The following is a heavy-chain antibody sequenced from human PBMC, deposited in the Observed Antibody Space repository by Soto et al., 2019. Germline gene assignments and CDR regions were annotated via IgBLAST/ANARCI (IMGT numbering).Heavy chain of an antibody. J-gene: IGHJ3*02. V-gene: IGHV4-31*03. CDR3: ARARLRAVYAFDI. D-gene: IGHD5-12*01. CDR1: GGSVSSGAYY. CDR2: IYYSGSS. Sequence: QGQLQESDAGLVKASQTLSLTCTVSGGSVSSGAYYWTWIRQRPGKGLEWIGYIYYSGSSYYSPSLKSRLSLSLDTSKHQFSLRLSSVTAADTAMYYCARARLRAVYAFDIWGQGTMVTVSS.